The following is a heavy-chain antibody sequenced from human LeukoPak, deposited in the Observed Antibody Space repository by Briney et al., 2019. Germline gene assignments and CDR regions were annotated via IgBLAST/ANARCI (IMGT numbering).Heavy chain of an antibody. V-gene: IGHV4-34*01. Sequence: SETLSLTCAVYGGSFSGYYWSWIRQPPGKGLEWIGEINHSGSTNYNPSLKSRVTISVDTSKNQFSLKLSSVTAADTAVYYCARVAAAGTGIFVNFYYSMDIWGKGTTVTISS. J-gene: IGHJ6*03. D-gene: IGHD6-13*01. CDR2: INHSGST. CDR1: GGSFSGYY. CDR3: ARVAAAGTGIFVNFYYSMDI.